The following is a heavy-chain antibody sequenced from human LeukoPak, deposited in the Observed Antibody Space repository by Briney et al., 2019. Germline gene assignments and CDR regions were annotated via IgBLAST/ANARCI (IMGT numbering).Heavy chain of an antibody. V-gene: IGHV4-61*02. Sequence: SQTLSLTCSVSGGSISSGSHYWSWIRQPAGKGLEWIGRIYTSGSTNYNPSLKSRVTISVDTSKNQFSLKLSSVTAADTAVYYCAREKDGYNRHYYYHMDVWGKGTTVTVSS. CDR2: IYTSGST. J-gene: IGHJ6*03. CDR1: GGSISSGSHY. CDR3: AREKDGYNRHYYYHMDV. D-gene: IGHD5-24*01.